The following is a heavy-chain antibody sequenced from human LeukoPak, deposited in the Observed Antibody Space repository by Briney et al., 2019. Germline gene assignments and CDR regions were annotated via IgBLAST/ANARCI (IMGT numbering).Heavy chain of an antibody. J-gene: IGHJ4*02. Sequence: ASVKVSCKASGYTFTTYGITWLRQAPGQGLEWLGWISAYDGNTNYAQKLQGRVTMTTDTSTSTAYMELRSLASDDTAVYYCARDGYFDHWGQGTLVTVSS. CDR1: GYTFTTYG. CDR3: ARDGYFDH. V-gene: IGHV1-18*01. CDR2: ISAYDGNT.